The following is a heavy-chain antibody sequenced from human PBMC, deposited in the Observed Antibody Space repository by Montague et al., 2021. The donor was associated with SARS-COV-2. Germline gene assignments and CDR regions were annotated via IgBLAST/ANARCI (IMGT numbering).Heavy chain of an antibody. J-gene: IGHJ4*02. D-gene: IGHD2-21*02. CDR2: IWYDGSNK. V-gene: IGHV3-33*01. CDR1: GFTFSNYG. Sequence: SLRLSCAASGFTFSNYGMHWVRQAPGKGLEWVAVIWYDGSNKYYADSVKGRFTIPRDNSKNTLYLQMNSLRAEDTAVYYCAGDCPGGGDCYRDYWGQGTLVTVSS. CDR3: AGDCPGGGDCYRDY.